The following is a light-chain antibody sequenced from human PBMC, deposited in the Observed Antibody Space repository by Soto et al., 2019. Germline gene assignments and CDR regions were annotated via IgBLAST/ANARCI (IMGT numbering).Light chain of an antibody. J-gene: IGKJ2*01. V-gene: IGKV3-11*01. Sequence: EIVLTQSPATLSLSPGERATLSCRASQSVSSYLAWYQQKPGQAPRLLIYDASNRATGIPARFSGSGSGTDLNLTNSSLEPEDFAVYYCQQRSNWPPYTFGQGTKLEIK. CDR2: DAS. CDR1: QSVSSY. CDR3: QQRSNWPPYT.